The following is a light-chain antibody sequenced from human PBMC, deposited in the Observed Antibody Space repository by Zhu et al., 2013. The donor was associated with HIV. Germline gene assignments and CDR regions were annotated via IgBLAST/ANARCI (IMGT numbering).Light chain of an antibody. CDR3: QQYNTWPRGT. CDR1: QSVGAN. V-gene: IGKV3-15*01. CDR2: GSS. J-gene: IGKJ1*01. Sequence: EVVMTQSPATLSVSPGETATLSCRASQSVGANLAWYQQKPGQPPRLLIYGSSTRATGIPARFSGSGSATEFTLTISSLQSVDSAIYYCQQYNTWPRGTFGQGTNVEIK.